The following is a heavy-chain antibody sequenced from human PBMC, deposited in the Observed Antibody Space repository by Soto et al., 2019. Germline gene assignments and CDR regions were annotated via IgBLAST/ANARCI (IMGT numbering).Heavy chain of an antibody. V-gene: IGHV1-69*01. CDR3: ARGYCSGGSCYVAKYYGLDV. J-gene: IGHJ6*02. CDR1: GGTFSNYT. Sequence: QVQLVQSGAEVRKPGSSVKVSCKASGGTFSNYTISWVRQAPGQGLKWMGGIIPIFGAVNYAQKFQGRLTISVGESTTTAHMELSSLGSEDTAVYYCARGYCSGGSCYVAKYYGLDVWGQGTTVIVS. D-gene: IGHD2-15*01. CDR2: IIPIFGAV.